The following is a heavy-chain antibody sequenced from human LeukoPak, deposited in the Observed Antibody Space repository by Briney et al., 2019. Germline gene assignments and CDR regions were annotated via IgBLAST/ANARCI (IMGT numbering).Heavy chain of an antibody. D-gene: IGHD6-13*01. CDR2: ISGSGGST. CDR1: GFTFSGHW. CDR3: AKVWQLVRPDY. J-gene: IGHJ4*02. V-gene: IGHV3-23*01. Sequence: QPGGSLRLSYTAVGFTFSGHWMSWVRQAPGKGLEWVSLISGSGGSTYYADSVKGRFTISRDNSKNTLYLQMNSLRAEDTAVYYCAKVWQLVRPDYWGQGTLVTVSS.